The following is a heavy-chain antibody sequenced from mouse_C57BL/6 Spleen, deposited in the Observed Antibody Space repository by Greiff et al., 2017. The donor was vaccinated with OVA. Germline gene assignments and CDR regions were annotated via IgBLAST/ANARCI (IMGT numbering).Heavy chain of an antibody. V-gene: IGHV14-1*01. Sequence: EVQLQQSGAELVRPGASVKLSCTASGFNIKDYYMHWVKQRPEQGLEWIGRIDPEDGDTEYAPKFQGKATMTADTSSNTAYLQLSSLTSEDTAVDYCTTNYYGSSDFDYWGQGTTLTVSS. CDR1: GFNIKDYY. CDR3: TTNYYGSSDFDY. CDR2: IDPEDGDT. D-gene: IGHD1-1*01. J-gene: IGHJ2*01.